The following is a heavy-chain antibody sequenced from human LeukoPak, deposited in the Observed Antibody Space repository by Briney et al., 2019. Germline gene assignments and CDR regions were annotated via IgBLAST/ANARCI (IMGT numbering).Heavy chain of an antibody. CDR3: ARERVLWFRDLLPRGAFDI. V-gene: IGHV3-33*01. D-gene: IGHD3-10*01. CDR2: IWYDGSNK. CDR1: RFTFSSYG. Sequence: PGRSLRLSCAASRFTFSSYGMHWVRQAPGKGLEWVAVIWYDGSNKYYADSVKGRFTISRDNSKNTLYLQMNSLRAEDTAVYYCARERVLWFRDLLPRGAFDIRGQGTMVTVSS. J-gene: IGHJ3*02.